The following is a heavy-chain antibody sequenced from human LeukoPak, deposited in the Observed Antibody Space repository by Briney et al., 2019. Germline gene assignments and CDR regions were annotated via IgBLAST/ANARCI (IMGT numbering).Heavy chain of an antibody. V-gene: IGHV1-8*01. Sequence: ASVRVSCKASGYTFTSYDINWVRQATGQGLEWMGWMNPNNGNTGYAQKFQGRVTMTRSTSISTAYMELSSLRSEDTAVYYCARLASSSWPLYYYYGMDVWGQGTTVTVSS. D-gene: IGHD6-13*01. J-gene: IGHJ6*02. CDR2: MNPNNGNT. CDR1: GYTFTSYD. CDR3: ARLASSSWPLYYYYGMDV.